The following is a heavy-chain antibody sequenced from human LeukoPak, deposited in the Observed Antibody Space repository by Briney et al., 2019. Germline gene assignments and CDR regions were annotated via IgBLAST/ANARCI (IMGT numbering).Heavy chain of an antibody. D-gene: IGHD2-15*01. V-gene: IGHV3-9*01. CDR2: ISWSSGHM. CDR3: ARSVVVVAATPTHFDL. CDR1: GFIFDDYA. J-gene: IGHJ2*01. Sequence: TGRSLRLSCAASGFIFDDYAMHWVRLGPGKGLEWVSGISWSSGHMDYADSVKGRFTISRDNAKNSLYLQMDSLRPEDTALYYCARSVVVVAATPTHFDLWGRGTQVTVSS.